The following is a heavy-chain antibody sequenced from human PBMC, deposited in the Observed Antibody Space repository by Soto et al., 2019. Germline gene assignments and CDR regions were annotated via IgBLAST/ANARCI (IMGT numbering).Heavy chain of an antibody. Sequence: QVQLVQSGAEVKKPGSSVKVSCKASGGTFSSYAISWVRQAPGQGLEWMGGIIPLFVTANYAQKFQDRVTITADESTSTVYMELTSLRSEDTAVYYCARPSFTTRPSLFDYWGQGTLVTVSS. D-gene: IGHD6-6*01. CDR1: GGTFSSYA. V-gene: IGHV1-69*12. J-gene: IGHJ4*02. CDR2: IIPLFVTA. CDR3: ARPSFTTRPSLFDY.